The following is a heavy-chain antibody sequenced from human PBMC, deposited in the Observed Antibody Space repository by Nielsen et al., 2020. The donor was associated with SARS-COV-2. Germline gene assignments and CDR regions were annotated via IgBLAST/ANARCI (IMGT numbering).Heavy chain of an antibody. J-gene: IGHJ4*02. CDR1: DGSISSYY. CDR3: ARRVTPEGEGFDY. V-gene: IGHV4-59*12. Sequence: SETLSLTCTVSDGSISSYYWSWIRQPPGKGLEWIGYIYYSGSTNYNPSLKSRVTISVDTSKNQFSLKLSSVTAADTAVYYCARRVTPEGEGFDYWGQGTLVTVSS. CDR2: IYYSGST.